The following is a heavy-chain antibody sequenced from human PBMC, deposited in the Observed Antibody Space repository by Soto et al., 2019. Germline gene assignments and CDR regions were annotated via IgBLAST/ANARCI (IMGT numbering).Heavy chain of an antibody. CDR2: IYYSGNT. D-gene: IGHD1-26*01. CDR1: GCSISSGGYY. CDR3: ARHSASWQWFDY. J-gene: IGHJ5*01. V-gene: IGHV4-31*03. Sequence: QVQLQESGPGLVKPSQTLSLTCSVSGCSISSGGYYWSWIRQQPEKVLEWIGYIYYSGNTNYNPSLKSRVIISVDTSSNRFSLDLRSVTAADTAIYYCARHSASWQWFDYWGQGTLVTVSS.